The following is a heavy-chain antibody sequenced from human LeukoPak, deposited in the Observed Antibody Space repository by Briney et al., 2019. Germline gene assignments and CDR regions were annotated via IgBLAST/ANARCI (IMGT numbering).Heavy chain of an antibody. D-gene: IGHD1-26*01. Sequence: ASVKVSCKASEYTFASYDISWVRQAPGQGLEWMGWISAYNGNTNYAQKLQGRVTMTTDTSTSTAYMELRSLRSDDTAVYYCAFRGSYRRDDAFDIWGQGTMVTVSS. CDR3: AFRGSYRRDDAFDI. V-gene: IGHV1-18*01. J-gene: IGHJ3*02. CDR2: ISAYNGNT. CDR1: EYTFASYD.